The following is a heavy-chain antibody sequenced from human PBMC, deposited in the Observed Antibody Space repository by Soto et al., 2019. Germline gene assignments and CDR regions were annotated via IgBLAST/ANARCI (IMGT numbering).Heavy chain of an antibody. D-gene: IGHD3-3*02. Sequence: QVQLMQSGAEVKKPGSSVKVSCKASGGTFSTSAISWVRQAPGEGLEWVGGILPVFATPDYAQKFQGRVRISADESTTTAYLELTRLTTDDTAVYSCARDKDRQQLGGNYYYILDVWGQGTAITVSS. CDR3: ARDKDRQQLGGNYYYILDV. CDR1: GGTFSTSA. V-gene: IGHV1-69*12. CDR2: ILPVFATP. J-gene: IGHJ6*02.